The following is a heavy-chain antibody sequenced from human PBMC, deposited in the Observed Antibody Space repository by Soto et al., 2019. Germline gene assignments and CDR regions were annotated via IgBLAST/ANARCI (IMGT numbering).Heavy chain of an antibody. Sequence: GGSLRLSCAASGFTFSSYAMSWVRQAPGKGLEWVSAISGSGGSTYYADSVKGRFTISRDNAKNTLYLQMNSLRAEDTAVYYCAKPGKEWELPYFDYWGQGTLVTVSS. CDR3: AKPGKEWELPYFDY. CDR1: GFTFSSYA. J-gene: IGHJ4*02. V-gene: IGHV3-23*01. D-gene: IGHD1-26*01. CDR2: ISGSGGST.